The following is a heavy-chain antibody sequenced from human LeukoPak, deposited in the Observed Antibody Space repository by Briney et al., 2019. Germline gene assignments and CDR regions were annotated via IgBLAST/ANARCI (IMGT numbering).Heavy chain of an antibody. CDR3: AKTKLLWFGESDSWFDH. D-gene: IGHD3-10*01. V-gene: IGHV3-23*01. CDR1: GFTFSSYA. J-gene: IGHJ5*02. CDR2: IGGSDGCT. Sequence: PGRSLRLSCAASGFTFSSYAMSWVRQAPVKVLECVSSIGGSDGCTYYADSVTGRFSISRDNSKNTLYLQINSLRAEDTAVYYCAKTKLLWFGESDSWFDHWGQGTLVTVSS.